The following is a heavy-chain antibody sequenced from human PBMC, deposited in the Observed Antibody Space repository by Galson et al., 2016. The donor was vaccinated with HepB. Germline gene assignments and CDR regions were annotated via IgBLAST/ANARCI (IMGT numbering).Heavy chain of an antibody. CDR3: AKALMSFYDSSGYYYVMPHDAFDI. CDR2: IKQDGSEK. J-gene: IGHJ3*02. V-gene: IGHV3-7*03. D-gene: IGHD3-22*01. CDR1: GFTFSSYW. Sequence: SLRLSCAASGFTFSSYWMTWVRQAPGKGLEWVANIKQDGSEKDYVDSVKGRFTISRDNAKNSLYLQMNSLRAEDTADYYCAKALMSFYDSSGYYYVMPHDAFDIWGQGTVVTVSS.